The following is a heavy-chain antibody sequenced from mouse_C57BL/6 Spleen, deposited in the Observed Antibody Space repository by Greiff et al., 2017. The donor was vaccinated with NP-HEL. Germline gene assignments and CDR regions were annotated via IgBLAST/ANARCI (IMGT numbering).Heavy chain of an antibody. J-gene: IGHJ4*01. CDR1: GFTFSSYG. V-gene: IGHV5-6*02. D-gene: IGHD4-1*01. CDR2: ISSGGSYT. CDR3: ASGLGAMDY. Sequence: DVMLVESGGDLVKPGGSLKLSCAASGFTFSSYGMSWVRQTPDKRLEWVATISSGGSYTYYPDSVKGRFTISRDNAKNTLYLQMSSLKSEDTAMYYCASGLGAMDYWGQGTSVTVSS.